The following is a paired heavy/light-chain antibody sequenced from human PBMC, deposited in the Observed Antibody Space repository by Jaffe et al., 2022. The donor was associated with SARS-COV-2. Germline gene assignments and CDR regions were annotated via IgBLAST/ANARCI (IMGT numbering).Light chain of an antibody. Sequence: DIQMTQSPSSLSASVGDRVTITCQASQDISNYLNWYQQKPGKAPKLLIYDASNLETGVPSRFSGSGSGTDFTFTISSLQPEDIATYYCQQYDNLLGLTFGGGTKVEIK. J-gene: IGKJ4*01. CDR3: QQYDNLLGLT. V-gene: IGKV1-33*01. CDR1: QDISNY. CDR2: DAS.
Heavy chain of an antibody. J-gene: IGHJ6*03. CDR3: TTPIRYFDWLFLYYYMDV. D-gene: IGHD3-9*01. Sequence: EVQLVESGGGLVKPGGSLRLSCAASGFTFSNAWMSWVRQAPGKGLEWVGRIKSKTDGGTTDYAAPVKGRFTISRDDSKNTLYLQMNSLKTEDTAVYYCTTPIRYFDWLFLYYYMDVWGKGTTVTVSS. V-gene: IGHV3-15*01. CDR1: GFTFSNAW. CDR2: IKSKTDGGTT.